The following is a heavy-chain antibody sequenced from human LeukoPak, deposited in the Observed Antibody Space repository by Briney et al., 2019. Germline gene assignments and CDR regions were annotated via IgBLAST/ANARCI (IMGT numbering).Heavy chain of an antibody. CDR2: ITPIFGTA. CDR1: GGTFSSYA. CDR3: ARGGRIAARFYYMDV. J-gene: IGHJ6*03. Sequence: SVKVSCKASGGTFSSYAISWVRQAPGQGLEWMGGITPIFGTANYAQKFQGRVTITTDESTSTAYMELSSLRSEDTAVYYCARGGRIAARFYYMDVWGKGTTVTVSS. D-gene: IGHD6-6*01. V-gene: IGHV1-69*05.